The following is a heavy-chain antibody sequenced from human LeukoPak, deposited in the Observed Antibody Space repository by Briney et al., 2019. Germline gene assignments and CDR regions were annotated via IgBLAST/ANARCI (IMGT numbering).Heavy chain of an antibody. CDR3: ARDPYDILTGPYFDY. J-gene: IGHJ4*02. V-gene: IGHV3-74*01. CDR2: INRDGRAT. D-gene: IGHD3-9*01. Sequence: GGSLRLSCAASGFAFRNYWMHWVRQGPGKGLLWVSRINRDGRATSYADSVKGRFTISRDNAKDTLYLQMNSLRAEDTAVYYCARDPYDILTGPYFDYWGQGTLVTVSS. CDR1: GFAFRNYW.